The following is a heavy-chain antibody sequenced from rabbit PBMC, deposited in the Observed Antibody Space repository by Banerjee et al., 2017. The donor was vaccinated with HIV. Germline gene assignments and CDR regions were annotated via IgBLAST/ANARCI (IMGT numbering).Heavy chain of an antibody. CDR1: GFSSSSRYY. D-gene: IGHD4-2*01. CDR2: IYNSDTGTT. V-gene: IGHV1S40*01. J-gene: IGHJ4*01. CDR3: ARDAGYAGSNL. Sequence: QSLEESGGDLVKPGASLTLTCTASGFSSSSRYYMSWVRQAPGKGLEWIGYIYNSDTGTTYYTNWAKGRFTISKTSSTTVTLQMTSLTAADTATYFCARDAGYAGSNLWGPGTLVTVS.